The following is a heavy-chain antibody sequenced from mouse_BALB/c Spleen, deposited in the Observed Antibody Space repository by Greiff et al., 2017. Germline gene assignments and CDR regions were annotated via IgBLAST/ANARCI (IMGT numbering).Heavy chain of an antibody. CDR2: ISSGGSYT. CDR1: GFTFSSYT. D-gene: IGHD2-4*01. Sequence: EVQGVESGGGLVKPGGSLKLSCAASGFTFSSYTMSWVRQTPEKRLEWVATISSGGSYTYYPDSVKGRFTISRDNAKNTLYLQMSSLKSEDTAMYYCTRDRYDYEGDYWGQGTTLTVSS. V-gene: IGHV5-6-4*01. CDR3: TRDRYDYEGDY. J-gene: IGHJ2*01.